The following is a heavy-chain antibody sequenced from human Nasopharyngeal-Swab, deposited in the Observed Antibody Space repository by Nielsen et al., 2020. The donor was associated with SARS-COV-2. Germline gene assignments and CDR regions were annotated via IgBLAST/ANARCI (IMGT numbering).Heavy chain of an antibody. V-gene: IGHV3-7*03. Sequence: GESLKISCAASGFTFSNYWMSWVRQAPGKGLEWVANIKQDGSENYYVDSMRGRITISRDNAKNSLYLQMNSLRAEDTAVCYCARDGSRFLEWLLAYYFDYWGQGALVTVSS. CDR2: IKQDGSEN. D-gene: IGHD3-3*01. CDR3: ARDGSRFLEWLLAYYFDY. J-gene: IGHJ4*02. CDR1: GFTFSNYW.